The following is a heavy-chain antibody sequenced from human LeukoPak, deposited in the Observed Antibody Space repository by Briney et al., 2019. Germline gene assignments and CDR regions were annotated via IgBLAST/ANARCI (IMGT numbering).Heavy chain of an antibody. V-gene: IGHV3-23*01. CDR1: GFTFSRYA. D-gene: IGHD2-15*01. CDR2: ISGSGGST. Sequence: GGSLRLSRAASGFTFSRYAMRWVRQAPGKGLAWVSAISGSGGSTYYADSVKGRFTISRDNSKNTLHLQMNSLRAEGTAVYYCAKDLSGGNPEGFDYWGQGTLVTVSS. CDR3: AKDLSGGNPEGFDY. J-gene: IGHJ4*02.